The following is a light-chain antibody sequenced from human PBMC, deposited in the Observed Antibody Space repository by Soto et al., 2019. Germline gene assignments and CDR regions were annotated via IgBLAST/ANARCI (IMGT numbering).Light chain of an antibody. Sequence: QSALTQPPSASGSPGQSVTISCTGTSSDVGGYNYVSWYQQHPGKAPKLMLYEVSTRPSGVPDRFSGSKSGNTASLTVSGLQAEDEADYYCATWDDSLSGALIGGGTKLTVL. J-gene: IGLJ2*01. V-gene: IGLV2-8*01. CDR1: SSDVGGYNY. CDR3: ATWDDSLSGAL. CDR2: EVS.